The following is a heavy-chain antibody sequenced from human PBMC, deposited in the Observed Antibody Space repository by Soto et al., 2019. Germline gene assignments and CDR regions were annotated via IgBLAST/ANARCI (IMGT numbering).Heavy chain of an antibody. CDR2: IIPIFGTA. J-gene: IGHJ6*02. CDR3: ARGDYDFWSGYSRPYYYYGMDV. D-gene: IGHD3-3*01. Sequence: GASVKVSCKASGGTFSSYAISWVRQAPGQGLEWMGGIIPIFGTANYAQKFQGRVTITADESTSTAYMELSSLRSEDTAVYYCARGDYDFWSGYSRPYYYYGMDVWGQGTTVTVSS. CDR1: GGTFSSYA. V-gene: IGHV1-69*13.